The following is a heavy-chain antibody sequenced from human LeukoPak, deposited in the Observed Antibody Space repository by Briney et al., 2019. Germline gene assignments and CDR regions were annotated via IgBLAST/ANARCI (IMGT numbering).Heavy chain of an antibody. CDR1: GYTFTSYG. CDR2: ISAYNGNT. CDR3: ARDLVDIVVVPAASPNWFDP. V-gene: IGHV1-18*01. J-gene: IGHJ5*02. Sequence: ASVKVSCKASGYTFTSYGISWVRQAPGQGLEWMGWISAYNGNTNYAQKLQGRVTMTTDTSTSTAYMELRSLRSDDTAVYYCARDLVDIVVVPAASPNWFDPWGQGTLVTVSS. D-gene: IGHD2-2*01.